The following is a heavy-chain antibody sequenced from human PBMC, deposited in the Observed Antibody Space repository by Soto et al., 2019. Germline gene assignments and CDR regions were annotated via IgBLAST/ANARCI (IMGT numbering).Heavy chain of an antibody. CDR3: AREGRRNWNDVYWYYGMDV. CDR2: ISVHHGNT. Sequence: ASVKVSCKASGYSFTTYGISWVRQAPGEGLEWMGWISVHHGNTNYAEKVQGRVTMTTDTFTNTAYMELKSLRSDDTAVYYCAREGRRNWNDVYWYYGMDVWG. D-gene: IGHD1-1*01. V-gene: IGHV1-18*01. J-gene: IGHJ6*02. CDR1: GYSFTTYG.